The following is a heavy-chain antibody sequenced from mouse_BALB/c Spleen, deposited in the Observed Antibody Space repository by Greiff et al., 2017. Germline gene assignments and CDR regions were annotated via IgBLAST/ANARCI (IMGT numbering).Heavy chain of an antibody. V-gene: IGHV1-4*02. CDR3: ATPVRRNWYFDV. D-gene: IGHD2-14*01. Sequence: VQLQQSAAELARPGASVKMSCKASGYTFTSYTMHWVKQRPGQGLEWIGYINPSSGYTEYNQKFKDKTTLTADKSSSTAYMQLSSLTSEDSAVYYCATPVRRNWYFDVWGAGTTVTVSS. J-gene: IGHJ1*01. CDR1: GYTFTSYT. CDR2: INPSSGYT.